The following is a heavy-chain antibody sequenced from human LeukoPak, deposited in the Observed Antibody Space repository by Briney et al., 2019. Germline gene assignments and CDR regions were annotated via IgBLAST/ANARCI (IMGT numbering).Heavy chain of an antibody. D-gene: IGHD5-18*01. Sequence: GGPLRLSCAASGFTFDAYAMHWVRQAPGKGLEWVSVIRGGGAVAFYADSVKGRFAISRDNSRNTLYLHLNSLRADDTAVYYCAKSSSSYGNDALDIWGQGTMVTVSS. V-gene: IGHV3-23*01. CDR3: AKSSSSYGNDALDI. J-gene: IGHJ3*02. CDR1: GFTFDAYA. CDR2: IRGGGAVA.